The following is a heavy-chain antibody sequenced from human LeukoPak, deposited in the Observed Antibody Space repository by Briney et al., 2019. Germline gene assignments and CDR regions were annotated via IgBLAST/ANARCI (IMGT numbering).Heavy chain of an antibody. CDR1: GGSFSGYY. J-gene: IGHJ4*02. CDR2: INHSGST. D-gene: IGHD3-22*01. CDR3: ARGSSYYYDSSGYYYY. V-gene: IGHV4-34*01. Sequence: SETLSLTCAVYGGSFSGYYWSWIRQPPGKGLEWIGEINHSGSTNYNPSLKSRVTISVDTSKNQFSLKLSPVTAADTAVYYCARGSSYYYDSSGYYYYWGQGTLVTVSS.